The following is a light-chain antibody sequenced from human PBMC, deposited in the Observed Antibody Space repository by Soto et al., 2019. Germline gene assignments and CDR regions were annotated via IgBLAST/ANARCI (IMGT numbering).Light chain of an antibody. CDR2: GNR. V-gene: IGLV1-40*01. CDR1: SSNIGAGHD. CDR3: QAYDYSLTASV. J-gene: IGLJ3*02. Sequence: QSVLTQAPSVSGAPGQRVTISCTGSSSNIGAGHDVHWYQQLPGTAPKLVIYGNRNRPSGVPERFSGSKSGTSASLAITGLQAEDEADYYCQAYDYSLTASVFGGGTKLTVL.